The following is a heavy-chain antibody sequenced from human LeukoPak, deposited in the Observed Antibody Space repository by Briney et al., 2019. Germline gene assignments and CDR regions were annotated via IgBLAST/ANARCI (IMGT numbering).Heavy chain of an antibody. CDR3: ARESTRLRWFDH. CDR1: GGSFSGYY. V-gene: IGHV4-34*01. J-gene: IGHJ5*02. CDR2: INHSGST. Sequence: SETLSLTCAVYGGSFSGYYWSWIRQPPGKGLEWIGEINHSGSTNYNPSLKSRVTISVDTSKNQFSLKLSSVTAADTAVYYCARESTRLRWFDHWGQGTLVTVSS. D-gene: IGHD2-2*01.